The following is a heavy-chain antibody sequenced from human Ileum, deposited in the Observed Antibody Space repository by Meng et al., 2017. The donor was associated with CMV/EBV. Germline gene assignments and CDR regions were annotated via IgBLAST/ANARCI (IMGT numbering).Heavy chain of an antibody. CDR3: AKGCNAPFCYYIDF. J-gene: IGHJ4*02. D-gene: IGHD2-8*01. CDR1: GFSLDSYG. CDR2: ISSDGTNQ. Sequence: AAGFSLDSYGMHWVRQAPGKGLEWVAIISSDGTNQHYADSVKGRSAISRDNSKNTLYLQVNRMRAEDTAVYYCAKGCNAPFCYYIDFWGRGTLVTVSS. V-gene: IGHV3-33*06.